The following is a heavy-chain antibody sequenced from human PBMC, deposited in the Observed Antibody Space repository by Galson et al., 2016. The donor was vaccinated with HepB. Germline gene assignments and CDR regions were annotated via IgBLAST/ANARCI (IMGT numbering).Heavy chain of an antibody. CDR3: GRDHSVVLTTAYNWFDP. Sequence: SLRLSCAASGFTFSSHWMHWVRQAPGKGLVWVSRINGDGTISNYADSAKGRFTISRDNAKNTLYLQMNSLRVEDTAVYYCGRDHSVVLTTAYNWFDPWGQGTLVTVSS. D-gene: IGHD4-23*01. V-gene: IGHV3-74*01. J-gene: IGHJ5*02. CDR1: GFTFSSHW. CDR2: INGDGTIS.